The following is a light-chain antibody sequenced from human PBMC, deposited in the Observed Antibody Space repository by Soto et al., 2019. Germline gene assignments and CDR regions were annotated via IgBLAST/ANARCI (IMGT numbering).Light chain of an antibody. CDR1: QSVSRR. CDR2: DAS. CDR3: HTYNTYSLHT. Sequence: IQMTQSPSTLSPSVGDRITITCRASQSVSRRLAWYQQKPGKAPKLLIYDASSLDSGVPSRFSGRGSGTEFTLTISSLQPDDCATYYCHTYNTYSLHTFGQGTKVDIK. J-gene: IGKJ2*01. V-gene: IGKV1-5*01.